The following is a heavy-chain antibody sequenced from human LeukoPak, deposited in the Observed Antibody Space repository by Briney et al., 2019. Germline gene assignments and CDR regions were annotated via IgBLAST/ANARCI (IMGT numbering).Heavy chain of an antibody. Sequence: SETLSLTCTVSGGSISSGGYYWSWIRQPPGKGLEWIGYIYHGGSTYSNPSLKSRVAISVDSSKNQFSLKLSSVTAADTAVYYCARESPGRYHIDYWGQGTLVTVSS. CDR1: GGSISSGGYY. CDR2: IYHGGST. V-gene: IGHV4-30-2*01. J-gene: IGHJ4*02. CDR3: ARESPGRYHIDY. D-gene: IGHD1-26*01.